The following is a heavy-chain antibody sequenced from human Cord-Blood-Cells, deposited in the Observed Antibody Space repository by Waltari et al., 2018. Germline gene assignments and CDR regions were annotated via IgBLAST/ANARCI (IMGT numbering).Heavy chain of an antibody. CDR1: GGSFSGYY. V-gene: IGHV4-34*01. CDR3: ARGREYSSSYFDY. D-gene: IGHD6-6*01. CDR2: INHSGST. J-gene: IGHJ4*02. Sequence: QVQLQQWGAGLLKPSETLSLTCAVYGGSFSGYYWSWICQPPGKGLEWIGEINHSGSTNYNPSLKSRVTISVDTSKSQFSLKLSSVTAADTAVYYCARGREYSSSYFDYWGQGTLVTVSS.